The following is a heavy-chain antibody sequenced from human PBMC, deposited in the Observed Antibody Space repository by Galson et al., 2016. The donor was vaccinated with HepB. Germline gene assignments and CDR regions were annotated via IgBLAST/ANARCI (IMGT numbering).Heavy chain of an antibody. J-gene: IGHJ2*01. CDR2: IYPGDSDT. CDR3: ARLGTGGSYLYFDL. V-gene: IGHV5-51*01. Sequence: QSGAEVKKPGESLKMSCKGSGYSFATYWIGWVRQLPGKGLEWMGIIYPGDSDTRYSPSFQGQVTISAGKSNITAYLQWSRLKASDTAMYYCARLGTGGSYLYFDLWGRGTLVTVSS. CDR1: GYSFATYW. D-gene: IGHD7-27*01.